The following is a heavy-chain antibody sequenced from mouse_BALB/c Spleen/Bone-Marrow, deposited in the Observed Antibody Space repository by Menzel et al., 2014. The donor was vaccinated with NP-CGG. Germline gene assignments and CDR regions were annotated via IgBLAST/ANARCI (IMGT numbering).Heavy chain of an antibody. J-gene: IGHJ1*01. V-gene: IGHV7-3*02. CDR2: IRNKANGYTT. CDR3: AGDISVNYNWYFDV. CDR1: GFTSTDYY. Sequence: EVKLQESGGGLVQPGSSLSLSCATSGFTSTDYYMSWVRQPPGKALEWLGFIRNKANGYTTEYSASVKGRFTVSRDNSQSILYLQMNTLRAEDSATYYCAGDISVNYNWYFDVWGAGTTVTVSS. D-gene: IGHD2-1*01.